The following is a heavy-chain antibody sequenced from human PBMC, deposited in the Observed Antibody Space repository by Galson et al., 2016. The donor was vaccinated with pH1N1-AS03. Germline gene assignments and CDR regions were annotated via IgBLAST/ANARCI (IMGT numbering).Heavy chain of an antibody. J-gene: IGHJ4*02. CDR1: GFSFSSYA. CDR2: ITSGGNT. D-gene: IGHD6-13*01. CDR3: AKDKGSSRHDDY. V-gene: IGHV3-23*01. Sequence: SLRLSCAAPGFSFSSYAMSWVRQAPGKGLQWVSSITSGGNTYYADSVKGRFTISRDNSKQTLYLQMNSLRAEDAAVYLCAKDKGSSRHDDYWGQGTRVTVSS.